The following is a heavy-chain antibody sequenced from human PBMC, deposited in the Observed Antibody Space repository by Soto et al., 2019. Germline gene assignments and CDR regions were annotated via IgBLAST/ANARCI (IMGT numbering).Heavy chain of an antibody. Sequence: PGGSLRLSCAASGFTFSSYVMSWVRQVPGKGLEWVADMSSSGGTTYYADSVKGRFTISRDNAKNPLYLQMNSLRDEDTAVYYCARDRIVGATTFDYWGQGTLVTVSS. D-gene: IGHD1-26*01. CDR2: MSSSGGTT. V-gene: IGHV3-48*02. J-gene: IGHJ4*02. CDR1: GFTFSSYV. CDR3: ARDRIVGATTFDY.